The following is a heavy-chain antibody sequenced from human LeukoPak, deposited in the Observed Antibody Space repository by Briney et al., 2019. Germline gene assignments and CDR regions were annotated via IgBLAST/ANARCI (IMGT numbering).Heavy chain of an antibody. Sequence: PSETLSLTCTVSGGSISTTGYYWAWIRQPPRKGLQWIASIYYSGSTYYNSSLKSRVTISVDTSKNQFSLKLSSMTAADTAVYYCASDKGYSNNYFDYWGQGTLVTVPS. CDR3: ASDKGYSNNYFDY. CDR2: IYYSGST. CDR1: GGSISTTGYY. V-gene: IGHV4-39*02. J-gene: IGHJ4*02. D-gene: IGHD6-13*01.